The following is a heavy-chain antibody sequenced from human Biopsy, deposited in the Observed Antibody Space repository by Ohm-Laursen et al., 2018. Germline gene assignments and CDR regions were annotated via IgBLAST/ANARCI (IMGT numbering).Heavy chain of an antibody. Sequence: SDTLSLTCSVSGGLNSNYYWSWVRQSAGKGLEWIGRLYTSGDTNYNPSLKSRVSVSEDTSRRQLSLRLTSVTAADTAVYYCATGPKRLTGTSYFESWGRGILVTVSS. V-gene: IGHV4-4*07. CDR3: ATGPKRLTGTSYFES. J-gene: IGHJ4*02. CDR2: LYTSGDT. CDR1: GGLNSNYY. D-gene: IGHD1-7*01.